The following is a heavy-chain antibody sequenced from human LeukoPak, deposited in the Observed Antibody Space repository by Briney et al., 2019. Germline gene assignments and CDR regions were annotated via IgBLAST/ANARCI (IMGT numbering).Heavy chain of an antibody. D-gene: IGHD3-16*01. CDR2: IYYSGST. Sequence: SETLSLTCTVSGGSISSYYWSWIRQPPGKGLEWIGYIYYSGSTNYNPSLKSRVTISVDTSKNQFSLKLNSMTTADTAVYYCTRGAGWLIDYWGQGTLVTVSS. CDR1: GGSISSYY. CDR3: TRGAGWLIDY. J-gene: IGHJ4*02. V-gene: IGHV4-59*01.